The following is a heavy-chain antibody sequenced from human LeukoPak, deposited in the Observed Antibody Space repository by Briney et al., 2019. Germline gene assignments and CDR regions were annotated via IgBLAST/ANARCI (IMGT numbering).Heavy chain of an antibody. CDR3: ARDGHISDYYDSTGY. J-gene: IGHJ4*02. Sequence: GGSLRLSCAASGFTFSSYAMSWVRQAPGKGLEWVSSISGSGGSTYYADSVKGRFTISRDNAKNSLYLQMNSLRAEDTAVYYCARDGHISDYYDSTGYWGQGTLVTVSS. D-gene: IGHD3-22*01. CDR1: GFTFSSYA. CDR2: ISGSGGST. V-gene: IGHV3-23*01.